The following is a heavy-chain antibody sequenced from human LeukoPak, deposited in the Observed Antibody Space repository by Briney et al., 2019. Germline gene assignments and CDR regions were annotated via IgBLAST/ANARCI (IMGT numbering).Heavy chain of an antibody. CDR1: GGTFSSYA. V-gene: IGHV1-69*13. J-gene: IGHJ4*02. Sequence: SVKVSCKVSGGTFSSYAISWVRQAPGQGLEWMGGIIPIFGTANYAQKFQGRVTITADESTSTAYMELSSLRSEDTAVYYCAAVGGYGDHSDYWGQGTLVTVSS. D-gene: IGHD4-17*01. CDR3: AAVGGYGDHSDY. CDR2: IIPIFGTA.